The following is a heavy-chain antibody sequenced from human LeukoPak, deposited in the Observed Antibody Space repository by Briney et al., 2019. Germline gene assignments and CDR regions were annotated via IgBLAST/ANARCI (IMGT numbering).Heavy chain of an antibody. CDR1: GYTFTGYY. Sequence: ASVKVSCKASGYTFTGYYMHRVRQDPRQPLEWMGWINHNSGGTNYAQKFQRRVTMTRDTSISTAYMELSRLRSDDTAVYYCARAGIGKSYSSSCALYYWCQGTLVTVSS. CDR3: ARAGIGKSYSSSCALYY. CDR2: INHNSGGT. D-gene: IGHD6-6*01. J-gene: IGHJ4*02. V-gene: IGHV1-2*02.